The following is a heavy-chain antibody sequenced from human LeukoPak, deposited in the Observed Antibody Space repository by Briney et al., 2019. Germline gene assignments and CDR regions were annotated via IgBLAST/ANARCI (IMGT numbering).Heavy chain of an antibody. CDR3: AKAGAYDSSGYYYYLDY. Sequence: PGGSLRLSCVASGLPIADFAMHWVRQAPGKGLEWVSLISGDGVSAFYADSVKGRFSISRDNSKNSLSLEMNSLRTEDTAVYYCAKAGAYDSSGYYYYLDYWGQGTLVTVPS. CDR1: GLPIADFA. D-gene: IGHD3-22*01. CDR2: ISGDGVSA. J-gene: IGHJ4*02. V-gene: IGHV3-43*02.